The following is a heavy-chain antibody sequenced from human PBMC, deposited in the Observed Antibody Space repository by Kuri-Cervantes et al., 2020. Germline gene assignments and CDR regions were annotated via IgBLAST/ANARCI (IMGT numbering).Heavy chain of an antibody. CDR2: IKEDGSEK. Sequence: GESLKISCVGSGFTFRRSWMSWVRQAPGKGLEWVANIKEDGSEKYYVDSVKGRFTISRDNSKNTLYLQMNSLRAEDTAVYYCAKDRSGYDSAGFDYWGQGTLVTVSS. J-gene: IGHJ4*02. V-gene: IGHV3-7*01. CDR1: GFTFRRSW. CDR3: AKDRSGYDSAGFDY. D-gene: IGHD5-12*01.